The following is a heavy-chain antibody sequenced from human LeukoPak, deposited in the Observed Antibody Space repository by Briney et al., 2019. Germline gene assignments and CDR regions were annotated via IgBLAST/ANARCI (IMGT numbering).Heavy chain of an antibody. Sequence: ASVKVSCKASGYTFTGYYMHWVRQAPGQGLEWMGWINPNSGGTNYAQKFQGRVTMTRDTSISTAYMELSRLRSDDTAVYYCARGASSITMVRGVIIYWFDPWGQGTLVTVSS. CDR3: ARGASSITMVRGVIIYWFDP. J-gene: IGHJ5*02. CDR1: GYTFTGYY. CDR2: INPNSGGT. V-gene: IGHV1-2*02. D-gene: IGHD3-10*01.